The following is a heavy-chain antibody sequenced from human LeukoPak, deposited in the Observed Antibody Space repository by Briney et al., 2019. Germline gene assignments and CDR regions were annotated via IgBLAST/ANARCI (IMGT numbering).Heavy chain of an antibody. Sequence: SQTLSLTCTVSGGSISGGGYYWSWIRQHPGKGLEWIGYIYSIGNTYYNPSLKSRVSISVDTSENQFSLRLSSVTAADTAVYYCARDSYGNFDYWGQGTLVTVSS. CDR3: ARDSYGNFDY. CDR2: IYSIGNT. CDR1: GGSISGGGYY. J-gene: IGHJ4*02. V-gene: IGHV4-31*03. D-gene: IGHD4-17*01.